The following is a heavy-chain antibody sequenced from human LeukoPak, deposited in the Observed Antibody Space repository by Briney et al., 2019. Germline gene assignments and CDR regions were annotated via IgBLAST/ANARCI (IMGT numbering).Heavy chain of an antibody. Sequence: ASQTLPLTCSVFGGSINRGSHYSRWIRQPPGKGLDRISRIYNSRSANYIPSLKSRVTISVDTSKNQFSLKLNSVTAADTAVYYCARAYSPQDYFDYWGQGTRVTVSS. D-gene: IGHD5-12*01. V-gene: IGHV4-61*02. CDR2: IYNSRSA. CDR3: ARAYSPQDYFDY. CDR1: GGSINRGSHY. J-gene: IGHJ4*02.